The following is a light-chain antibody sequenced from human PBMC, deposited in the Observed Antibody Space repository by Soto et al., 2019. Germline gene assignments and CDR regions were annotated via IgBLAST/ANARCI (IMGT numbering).Light chain of an antibody. V-gene: IGKV3-11*01. CDR1: QSASTY. J-gene: IGKJ4*01. Sequence: EIVFTQSPATLSLSPGARATLSCRASQSASTYVAWYQQKPGQAPRLLIYDASNRATGIPARFSGSGSGTDFTLTISSLEPEDFAVYYCQQRTNWPRSSFGGGTKVDIK. CDR3: QQRTNWPRSS. CDR2: DAS.